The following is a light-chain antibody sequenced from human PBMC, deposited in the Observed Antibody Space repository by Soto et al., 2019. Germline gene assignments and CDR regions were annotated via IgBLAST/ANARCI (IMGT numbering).Light chain of an antibody. CDR1: SSNIGTSS. V-gene: IGLV1-44*01. Sequence: QSALTQPHSASGTPGQRVTISCSGSSSNIGTSSVHWFQQLPGTAPKLLISTTNQRPSGVPERFSGSKSGTSASLAISGLQSEDEADYYCAAGDDSLNGHVFGTGTKLTVL. J-gene: IGLJ1*01. CDR3: AAGDDSLNGHV. CDR2: TTN.